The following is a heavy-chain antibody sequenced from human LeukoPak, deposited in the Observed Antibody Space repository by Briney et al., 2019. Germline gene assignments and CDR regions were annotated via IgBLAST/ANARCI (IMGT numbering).Heavy chain of an antibody. CDR1: GFTFSSYW. Sequence: PGGSLRLSCAASGFTFSSYWMHWVRQAPGKGLVWVSRINSDGSSTSYADSVKGRFTISRDSAKNTLYLQMNSLRAEDTAVYYCARGAPYYYGSSGYYYPFDYWGQGTLVTVSS. J-gene: IGHJ4*02. CDR3: ARGAPYYYGSSGYYYPFDY. V-gene: IGHV3-74*01. D-gene: IGHD3-22*01. CDR2: INSDGSST.